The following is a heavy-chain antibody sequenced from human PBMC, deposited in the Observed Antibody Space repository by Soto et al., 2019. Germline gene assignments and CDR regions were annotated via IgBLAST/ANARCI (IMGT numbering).Heavy chain of an antibody. Sequence: EVQLLESGGGLVQPGGSLRISCTASGFTFDNYAMAWVRQAPGKGLEWVAGISGSGDRTNYVDSVKGWFTISRDNSKNRLYLQMKSLRAEDTALYYCAKDYGVRGIMTNLFDSWGQGTLVAVSS. V-gene: IGHV3-23*01. CDR1: GFTFDNYA. CDR3: AKDYGVRGIMTNLFDS. CDR2: ISGSGDRT. J-gene: IGHJ5*01. D-gene: IGHD3-10*01.